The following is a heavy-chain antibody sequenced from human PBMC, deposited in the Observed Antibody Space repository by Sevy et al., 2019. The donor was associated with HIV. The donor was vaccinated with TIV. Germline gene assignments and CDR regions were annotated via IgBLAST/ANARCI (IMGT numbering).Heavy chain of an antibody. V-gene: IGHV3-7*01. CDR2: IKQDGSEK. D-gene: IGHD5-18*01. CDR1: GFTFSSYW. J-gene: IGHJ6*02. Sequence: GGSLRLSCAASGFTFSSYWMSWVRQAPGKGLEWVANIKQDGSEKYYVDSVKGRFTISRDNAKNSLYLQMNSLRAEDTAVYYCARVKDTAMVNYYGMYVWGQGTTVTVSS. CDR3: ARVKDTAMVNYYGMYV.